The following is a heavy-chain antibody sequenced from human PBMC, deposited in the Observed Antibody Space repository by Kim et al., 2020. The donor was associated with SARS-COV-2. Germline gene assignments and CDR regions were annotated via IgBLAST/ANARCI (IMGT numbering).Heavy chain of an antibody. Sequence: SETLSLTCTVSGGSVNGDSYYWTWIRQPPGKGPEWIGYIFYSGTTNYNPSLRSRLTMSVDTSKNQFSLKLSSVTAADTAVYYCARLFVWSGYRLDQWGQGTLVTVSS. CDR3: ARLFVWSGYRLDQ. D-gene: IGHD3-3*01. V-gene: IGHV4-61*01. CDR1: GGSVNGDSYY. J-gene: IGHJ4*02. CDR2: IFYSGTT.